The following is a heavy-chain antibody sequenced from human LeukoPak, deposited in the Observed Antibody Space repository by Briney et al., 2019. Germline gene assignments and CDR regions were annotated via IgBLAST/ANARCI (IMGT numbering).Heavy chain of an antibody. Sequence: ASVKVSCKASGYTFTGYYMHWVRQAPGQGLEWMGWINPNSGGTNYAQKFQGRDTMTRDTSISTAYMELSRLRSDDTAVYYCARDYGGNLDAFDIWGQGTMVTVSS. CDR3: ARDYGGNLDAFDI. D-gene: IGHD4-23*01. J-gene: IGHJ3*02. V-gene: IGHV1-2*02. CDR1: GYTFTGYY. CDR2: INPNSGGT.